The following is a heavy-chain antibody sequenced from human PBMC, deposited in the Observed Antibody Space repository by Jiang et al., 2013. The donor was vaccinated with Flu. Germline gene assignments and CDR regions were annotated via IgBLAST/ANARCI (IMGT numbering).Heavy chain of an antibody. Sequence: SETLSLTCTISGGSISSYYWSWIRQPPGKGLEWIGYIYYSGSTNYNPSLKSRVTISVDTSKNQFSLKLSSVTAADTAVYYCARAPDIVATRSHWYFDLWGRGTLVTVSS. CDR3: ARAPDIVATRSHWYFDL. CDR2: IYYSGST. D-gene: IGHD5-12*01. J-gene: IGHJ2*01. CDR1: GGSISSYY. V-gene: IGHV4-59*13.